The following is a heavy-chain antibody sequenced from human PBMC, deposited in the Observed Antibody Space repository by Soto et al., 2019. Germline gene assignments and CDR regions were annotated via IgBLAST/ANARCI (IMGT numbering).Heavy chain of an antibody. CDR3: AAEDGANAA. J-gene: IGHJ4*02. D-gene: IGHD4-17*01. CDR1: GGTFSSYT. Sequence: QVQLVQSGAEVKKPGSSVNVSCKASGGTFSSYTINWVRQAPGQGLEWVGRIIAILGIAKNAQQSQGRVTITEDKSTSTAYMELSSLRSEDTAVYYCAAEDGANAAWGQGTLLTVSS. CDR2: IIAILGIA. V-gene: IGHV1-69*02.